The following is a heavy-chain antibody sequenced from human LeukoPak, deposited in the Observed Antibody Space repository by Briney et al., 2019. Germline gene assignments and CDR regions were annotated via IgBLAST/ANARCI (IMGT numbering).Heavy chain of an antibody. CDR3: ARGGRDGDYANY. Sequence: EWIGYSHYSGSTNYNPSLKSRVTISVDTSKNQFSLKLSSVTAADTAVYYCARGGRDGDYANYWGQGTLVTVSS. J-gene: IGHJ4*02. V-gene: IGHV4-59*12. D-gene: IGHD4-17*01. CDR2: SHYSGST.